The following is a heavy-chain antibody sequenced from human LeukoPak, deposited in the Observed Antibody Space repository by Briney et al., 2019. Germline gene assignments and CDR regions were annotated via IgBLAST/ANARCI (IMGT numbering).Heavy chain of an antibody. CDR3: TRDRSRAEDD. D-gene: IGHD1-14*01. V-gene: IGHV3-7*01. CDR2: INQGGSDK. CDR1: GFTFSGHW. J-gene: IGHJ4*02. Sequence: PGGSLRLSCAASGFTFSGHWMSWVRQATGKGLEWVANINQGGSDKYYVDPVKGRFTISRDNANNLLYLQMNSLRGEDTAVYSCTRDRSRAEDDWGQGTLVTVSS.